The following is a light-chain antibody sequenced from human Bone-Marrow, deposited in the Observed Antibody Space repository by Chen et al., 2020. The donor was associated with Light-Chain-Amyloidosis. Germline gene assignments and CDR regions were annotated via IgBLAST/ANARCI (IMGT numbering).Light chain of an antibody. CDR3: QQYENSPST. CDR1: QSVSSSY. V-gene: IGKV3-20*01. J-gene: IGKJ1*01. Sequence: EIVLAQSPGTLSLSPGERATLSCRASQSVSSSYFAWYQQKPGQALRLIIFGASSRTTGIPDRFSGSGSGTDFTLTISRLEPEDSAVYYCQQYENSPSTFGQGTKVEI. CDR2: GAS.